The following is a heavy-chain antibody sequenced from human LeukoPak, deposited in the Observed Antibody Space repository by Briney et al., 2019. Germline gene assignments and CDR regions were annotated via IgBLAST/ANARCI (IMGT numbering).Heavy chain of an antibody. CDR3: ARIRPRIGYITTVVPYYFDY. CDR1: GYTFTSYG. D-gene: IGHD3-10*01. V-gene: IGHV1-18*01. CDR2: ISAYNGNT. Sequence: ASVKVSCKASGYTFTSYGISWVRQASGQGLEWMGRISAYNGNTNYAQKLQGRVTMTTDTSTSTAYMELRSLRSDDTAVYYCARIRPRIGYITTVVPYYFDYWGQGTLVTVSS. J-gene: IGHJ4*02.